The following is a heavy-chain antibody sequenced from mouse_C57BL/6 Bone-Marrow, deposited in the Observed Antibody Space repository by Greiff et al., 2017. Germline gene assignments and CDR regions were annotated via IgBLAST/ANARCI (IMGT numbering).Heavy chain of an antibody. Sequence: EVNVVESGGGLVQPKGSLKLSCAASGFSFNTYAMNWVRQAPGKGLEWVARIRSKSNNYATYYADSVKDRFTISRDDSESMLYLQMNNLKTEDTAMYYCVRDDYDGYWYFDVWGTGTTVTVSS. CDR1: GFSFNTYA. D-gene: IGHD2-4*01. J-gene: IGHJ1*03. CDR2: IRSKSNNYAT. CDR3: VRDDYDGYWYFDV. V-gene: IGHV10-1*01.